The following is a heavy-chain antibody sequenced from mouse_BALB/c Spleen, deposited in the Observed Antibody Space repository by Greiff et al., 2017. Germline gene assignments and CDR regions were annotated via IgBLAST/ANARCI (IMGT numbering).Heavy chain of an antibody. CDR2: ISSGSSTI. CDR3: ARFRYDEATAFMDY. D-gene: IGHD2-14*01. J-gene: IGHJ4*01. CDR1: GFTFSSFG. Sequence: EVQVVESGGGLVQPGGSRKLSCAASGFTFSSFGMHWVRQAPEKGLEWVAYISSGSSTIYYADTVKGRFTISRDNPKNTLFLQMTSLRSEATAMYYCARFRYDEATAFMDYWGQGTSVTVSS. V-gene: IGHV5-17*02.